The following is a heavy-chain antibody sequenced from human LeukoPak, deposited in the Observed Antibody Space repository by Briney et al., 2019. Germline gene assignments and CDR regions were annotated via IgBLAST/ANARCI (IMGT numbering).Heavy chain of an antibody. V-gene: IGHV4-34*01. CDR3: ARKKRGYGDNWLDP. CDR2: ITDTGSS. CDR1: GGSFSGHY. J-gene: IGHJ5*02. D-gene: IGHD5-18*01. Sequence: SQTLSLTCAVYGGSFSGHYWSWIRQPPGKGLEWSVEITDTGSSNYNPSLKSPVAISVDTSKNQVDLKLISVTAADTAVYYCARKKRGYGDNWLDPWGQGTVVTVSS.